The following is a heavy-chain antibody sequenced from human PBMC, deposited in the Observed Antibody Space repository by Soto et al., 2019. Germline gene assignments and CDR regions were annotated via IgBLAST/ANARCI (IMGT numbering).Heavy chain of an antibody. J-gene: IGHJ4*02. D-gene: IGHD6-13*01. CDR1: GGSISSSSYY. CDR3: ARNLRGVLVPGQMYDY. CDR2: IYYSGST. Sequence: PSETLSLTCTVSGGSISSSSYYWGWIRQPPGKGLEWIGSIYYSGSTYYNPSLKSRVTISVDTSKNQFSLKLSSVTAADTAVYYCARNLRGVLVPGQMYDYWGQGTLVTVSS. V-gene: IGHV4-39*01.